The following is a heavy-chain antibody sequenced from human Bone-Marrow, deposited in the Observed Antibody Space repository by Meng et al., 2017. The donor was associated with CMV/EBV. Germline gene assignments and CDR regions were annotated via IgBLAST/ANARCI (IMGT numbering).Heavy chain of an antibody. CDR2: IYSGGST. Sequence: GGSLRLSCAASGFTVSSNFMTWVRQAPGKGLEWVSLIYSGGSTYYADSVKGRFTISRDNSKNTLYLQMNSLRTEDTAVYYCARVGAPAAIDYWGRGTLVTVSS. D-gene: IGHD2-2*01. J-gene: IGHJ4*02. V-gene: IGHV3-66*02. CDR1: GFTVSSNF. CDR3: ARVGAPAAIDY.